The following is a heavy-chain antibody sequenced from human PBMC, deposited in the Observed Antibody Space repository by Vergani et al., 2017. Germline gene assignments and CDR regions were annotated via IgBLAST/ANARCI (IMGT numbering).Heavy chain of an antibody. Sequence: QVQLVQSGAEVKKPGASVKVSCKVSGYTLTELSMHWVRQAPGKGLEWMGGFDPEDGETIYAQKFQGRVTMTRNTSISTAYMELSSLRSEDTAVYYCASFVGGYYGMDVWGQGTTVTVSS. CDR1: GYTLTELS. V-gene: IGHV1-24*01. CDR3: ASFVGGYYGMDV. CDR2: FDPEDGET. J-gene: IGHJ6*02. D-gene: IGHD3-10*01.